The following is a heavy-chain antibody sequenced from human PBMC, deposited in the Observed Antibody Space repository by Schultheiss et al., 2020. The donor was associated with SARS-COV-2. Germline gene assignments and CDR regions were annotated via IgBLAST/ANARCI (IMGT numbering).Heavy chain of an antibody. D-gene: IGHD2-21*01. CDR1: GVSVSSYC. Sequence: SETLSLTCNVSGVSVSSYCWNWIRQLPGKGLEWIGFIHDSGITNYNPSLKSRVTISVDTSKNQFSLKLSSVTAADTAVYYCARSLWGPTTRHYFDQWGQGTLVTVSS. CDR2: IHDSGIT. CDR3: ARSLWGPTTRHYFDQ. V-gene: IGHV4-59*02. J-gene: IGHJ4*02.